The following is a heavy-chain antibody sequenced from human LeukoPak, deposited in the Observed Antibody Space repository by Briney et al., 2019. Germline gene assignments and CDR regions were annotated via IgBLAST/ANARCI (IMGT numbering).Heavy chain of an antibody. CDR2: IYYSGST. D-gene: IGHD6-6*01. CDR3: ARSVYSSSVDY. CDR1: GGSISSGGYY. J-gene: IGHJ4*02. V-gene: IGHV4-31*03. Sequence: SQTLSLTCTVSGGSISSGGYYWSWLRQHPGKGLEWIGYIYYSGSTYYNPSLKSRVTISVDTSKNQFSLKLSSVTAADTAVYYCARSVYSSSVDYWGQGTLVTVSS.